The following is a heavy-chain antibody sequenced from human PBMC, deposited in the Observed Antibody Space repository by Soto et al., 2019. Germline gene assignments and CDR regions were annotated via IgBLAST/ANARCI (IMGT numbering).Heavy chain of an antibody. D-gene: IGHD3-3*01. CDR1: GDSISSRSYY. CDR3: ARDFAYFDS. J-gene: IGHJ4*02. Sequence: SETLSLTCTVTGDSISSRSYYWGWIRQPPGKGLEWIGSIYYSGSTYNNPSLRSRVSMSMDTSKDQFSLNLNSVTAADTAVYFCARDFAYFDSWGQGTLVTVSS. V-gene: IGHV4-39*01. CDR2: IYYSGST.